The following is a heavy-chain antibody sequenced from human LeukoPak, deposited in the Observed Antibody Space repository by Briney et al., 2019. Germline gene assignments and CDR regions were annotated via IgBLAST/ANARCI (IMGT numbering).Heavy chain of an antibody. Sequence: GASVKVSCKASGYTFTGYYMHWVRQAPGQGLEWMGWINPNSGGTNYAQKFQGRVTMTRDTSISTAYMELSSLRSEDTAVYYCARDRTGWVFDYWGQGTLVTVSS. D-gene: IGHD3/OR15-3a*01. CDR3: ARDRTGWVFDY. CDR1: GYTFTGYY. V-gene: IGHV1-2*02. CDR2: INPNSGGT. J-gene: IGHJ4*02.